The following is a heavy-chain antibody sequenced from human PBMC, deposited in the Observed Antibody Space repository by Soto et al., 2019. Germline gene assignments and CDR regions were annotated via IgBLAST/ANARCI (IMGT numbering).Heavy chain of an antibody. D-gene: IGHD6-13*01. Sequence: GGSLRLSCAASGFSFSDYWMSWARQVPGKGLEWLAKIKQDGSEKNYVDSVRGRFTISRDNAKSSLYLQMDSLRADDTAVYFCGRLSRGAAGGTYWGQGTLVTVSS. J-gene: IGHJ4*02. CDR3: GRLSRGAAGGTY. CDR2: IKQDGSEK. V-gene: IGHV3-7*03. CDR1: GFSFSDYW.